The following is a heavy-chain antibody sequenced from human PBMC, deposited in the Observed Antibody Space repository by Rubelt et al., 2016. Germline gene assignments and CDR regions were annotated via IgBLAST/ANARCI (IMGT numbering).Heavy chain of an antibody. J-gene: IGHJ3*02. Sequence: QVQLVQSGAEVKKPGSSVKVSCKASGGTFSSYAINWVRQATGQGLEWMGWMNPNSGNTGYAQKFQGRVTITADKSTSTAYMELSSLRSEDTAVYYCARGQREHDAFDIWGQGTMVTVSS. CDR3: ARGQREHDAFDI. D-gene: IGHD1/OR15-1a*01. CDR1: GGTFSSYA. CDR2: MNPNSGNT. V-gene: IGHV1-8*03.